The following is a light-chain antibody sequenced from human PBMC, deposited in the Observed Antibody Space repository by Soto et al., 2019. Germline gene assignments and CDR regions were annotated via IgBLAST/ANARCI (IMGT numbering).Light chain of an antibody. Sequence: ESVLTQSPGTLSLSPGERATLSCRASQSVSSNFLAWYQQKPGQAPRLLIYGASSRATGVPDRFSGGVSGTDFTHTISRLEPEDFAVYYCQRYASSPYTFGQGTKLEIK. CDR3: QRYASSPYT. CDR2: GAS. J-gene: IGKJ2*01. CDR1: QSVSSNF. V-gene: IGKV3-20*01.